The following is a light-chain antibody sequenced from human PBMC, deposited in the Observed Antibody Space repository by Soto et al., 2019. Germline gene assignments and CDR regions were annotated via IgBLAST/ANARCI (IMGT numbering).Light chain of an antibody. CDR2: EVS. Sequence: SALTQPASVSGSPGRSITISCTGTSSDVGGYNYVSWYQHHPGKAPKLMIFEVSNRPSGVSNRFSGSKSGNTASLTISGLQAEDEGDYYCSSYTGSSTYVLGSGTKVTVL. CDR3: SSYTGSSTYV. J-gene: IGLJ1*01. V-gene: IGLV2-14*01. CDR1: SSDVGGYNY.